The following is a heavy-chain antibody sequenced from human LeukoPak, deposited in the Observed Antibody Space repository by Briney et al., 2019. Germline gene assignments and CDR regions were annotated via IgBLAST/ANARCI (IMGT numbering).Heavy chain of an antibody. CDR2: INPSGGST. CDR3: ARDRPGYTFDY. V-gene: IGHV1-46*01. CDR1: GYTFTSYN. J-gene: IGHJ4*02. Sequence: GSVKVSCKASGYTFTSYNMHWVRQAPGQGLEWMGIINPSGGSTSYAQKFQGRVTMTRDTSTSTVYMELSSLRSEDTAVYYCARDRPGYTFDYWGQGTLVTVSS. D-gene: IGHD5-24*01.